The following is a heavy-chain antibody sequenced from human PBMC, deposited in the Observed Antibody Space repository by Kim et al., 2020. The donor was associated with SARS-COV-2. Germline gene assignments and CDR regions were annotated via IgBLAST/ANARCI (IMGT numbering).Heavy chain of an antibody. CDR3: ATPTPEGAFDV. D-gene: IGHD2-2*01. J-gene: IGHJ3*01. V-gene: IGHV1-24*01. Sequence: MSAEKFQDRIILTEDTSTNTAYMELRSLTSEDTAVYFCATPTPEGAFDVWGQGTLITVSS.